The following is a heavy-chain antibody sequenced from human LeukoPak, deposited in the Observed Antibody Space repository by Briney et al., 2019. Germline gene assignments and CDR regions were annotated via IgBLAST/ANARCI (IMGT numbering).Heavy chain of an antibody. CDR1: GFTFSSYS. Sequence: GASLRLSCAASGFTFSSYSMNWVRQAPGKGLEWVSSISSSSSYIYYADSVKGRFTISRDNAKNSLYLQMNSLRAEDTAVYYRARAVYGFDAFDIWGQGPMVTVSS. D-gene: IGHD4-17*01. CDR3: ARAVYGFDAFDI. J-gene: IGHJ3*02. V-gene: IGHV3-21*01. CDR2: ISSSSSYI.